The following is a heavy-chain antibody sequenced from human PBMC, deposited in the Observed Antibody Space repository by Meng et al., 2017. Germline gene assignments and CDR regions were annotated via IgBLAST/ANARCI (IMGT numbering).Heavy chain of an antibody. J-gene: IGHJ4*01. Sequence: GLRAESGGGFGKPGGSLRLSCAASGFTFSNAWMTWVRQAPGKGLEWIGRMKSNVDGGTVDYAAAVKGRFLISRDDSENTFYLQMNSLKTEDTAVYYCSGHVDYWGHGTLVTVSS. CDR3: SGHVDY. V-gene: IGHV3-15*01. CDR2: MKSNVDGGTV. CDR1: GFTFSNAW.